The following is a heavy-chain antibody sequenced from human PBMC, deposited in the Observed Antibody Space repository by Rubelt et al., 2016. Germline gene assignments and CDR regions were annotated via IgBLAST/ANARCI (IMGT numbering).Heavy chain of an antibody. CDR3: ARHRDWISGSSGLFDY. CDR1: GYSISSGYY. D-gene: IGHD1-26*01. V-gene: IGHV4-38-2*02. CDR2: IHHSGST. Sequence: QVQLQESGPGLVKPSETLSLTCTVSGYSISSGYYWGWIRQPPGKGLEWIGSIHHSGSTYYNPSLKSRVTISVDTSKNQFSLNLSSVTAADTAVYYCARHRDWISGSSGLFDYWGQGTLVTVSS. J-gene: IGHJ4*02.